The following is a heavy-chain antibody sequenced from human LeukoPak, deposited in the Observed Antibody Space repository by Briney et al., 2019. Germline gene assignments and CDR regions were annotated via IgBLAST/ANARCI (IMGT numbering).Heavy chain of an antibody. Sequence: GGSLRLSCAASGFTLSSYWMHWVRQAPGKGLVWVSRINSDGSSTSYADSVKGRFTISRDNSKNTLYLQMNSLRAEDTAVYYCARVPSQYYYGMDVWGQGTTVTVSS. CDR3: ARVPSQYYYGMDV. V-gene: IGHV3-74*01. D-gene: IGHD6-6*01. CDR2: INSDGSST. CDR1: GFTLSSYW. J-gene: IGHJ6*02.